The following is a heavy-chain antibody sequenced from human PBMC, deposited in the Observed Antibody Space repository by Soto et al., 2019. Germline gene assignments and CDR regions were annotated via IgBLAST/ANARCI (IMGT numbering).Heavy chain of an antibody. V-gene: IGHV1-3*01. CDR2: INAGNGNT. D-gene: IGHD3-22*01. CDR3: AKDALPAPIYYDSSASFYY. CDR1: GGTFSSYA. Sequence: GASVKVSCKASGGTFSSYAISWVRQAPGQRLDWMGWINAGNGNTKYSQKFQGRVTITRDTSASTAYMELSSLRSEDTAVYYCAKDALPAPIYYDSSASFYYWGQGTPVTVSS. J-gene: IGHJ4*02.